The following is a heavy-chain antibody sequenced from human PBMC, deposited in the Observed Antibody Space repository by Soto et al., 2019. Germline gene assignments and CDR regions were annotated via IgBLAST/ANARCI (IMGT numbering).Heavy chain of an antibody. V-gene: IGHV4-39*07. CDR3: ARGYYYGSGSYPGGYYYYYMDV. J-gene: IGHJ6*03. D-gene: IGHD3-10*01. Sequence: IGSIFYSGTTHYNPSLKRRVTISVDTSKNQFSLKLSSVTAADTAVYYCARGYYYGSGSYPGGYYYYYMDVWGKGTTVTVSS. CDR2: IFYSGTT.